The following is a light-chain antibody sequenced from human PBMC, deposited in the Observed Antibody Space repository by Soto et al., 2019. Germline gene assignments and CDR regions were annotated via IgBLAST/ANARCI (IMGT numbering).Light chain of an antibody. J-gene: IGKJ1*01. Sequence: EIVLTQSPGTLSLSPGERVTLSCRASQSVSRSYLAWYQQKPGQAPRLLIFGASSRATGIPDRFSGSGSGTDFTLTIRRLEPEDFAVYYCQQYGSSPWTFGQGTKVEIK. CDR3: QQYGSSPWT. CDR2: GAS. CDR1: QSVSRSY. V-gene: IGKV3-20*01.